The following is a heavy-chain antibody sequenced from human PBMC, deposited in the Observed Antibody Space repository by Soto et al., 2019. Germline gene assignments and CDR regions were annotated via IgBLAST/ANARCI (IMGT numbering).Heavy chain of an antibody. CDR2: ISGSGGST. CDR1: GFTFSSYA. CDR3: AKVRSVGYYDSSGYLDY. D-gene: IGHD3-22*01. J-gene: IGHJ4*02. Sequence: VGSLRLSCAASGFTFSSYAMSWVRQAPGKGLEWVSAISGSGGSTYYADSVKGRFTISRDNSKNTLYLQMNSLRAEDTAVYYCAKVRSVGYYDSSGYLDYWGQGTLVTVSS. V-gene: IGHV3-23*01.